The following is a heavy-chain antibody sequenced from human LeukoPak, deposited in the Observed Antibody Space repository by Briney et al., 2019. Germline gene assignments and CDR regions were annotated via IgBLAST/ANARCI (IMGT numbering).Heavy chain of an antibody. V-gene: IGHV4-59*01. Sequence: SETLSLTCTVSGGSISSCYWSWIRQPPGKGLEWIGYIYYSGSTNYNPSLKSRVTISVDTSKNQFSLKLSSVTAADTAVYYRARAGFTMVRGVIGWFDPWGQGTLVTVSS. D-gene: IGHD3-10*01. CDR2: IYYSGST. CDR3: ARAGFTMVRGVIGWFDP. CDR1: GGSISSCY. J-gene: IGHJ5*02.